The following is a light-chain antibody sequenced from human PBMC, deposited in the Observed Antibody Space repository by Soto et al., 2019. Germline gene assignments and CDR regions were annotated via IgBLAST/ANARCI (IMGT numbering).Light chain of an antibody. CDR2: EVT. CDR1: SSDVGGYNY. Sequence: QSALTQPASVSGAPGQSITISCTGTSSDVGGYNYVSWYQQHPGKVPKLMIYEVTNRPSGVSNRFSGSKSVNTASLTISGLQAEDEADYYCSSYTSSRTYVFGTGTKVT. CDR3: SSYTSSRTYV. V-gene: IGLV2-14*01. J-gene: IGLJ1*01.